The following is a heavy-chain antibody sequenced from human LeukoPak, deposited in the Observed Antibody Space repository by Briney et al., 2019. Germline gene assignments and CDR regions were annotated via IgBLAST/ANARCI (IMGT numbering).Heavy chain of an antibody. J-gene: IGHJ4*02. CDR2: INTSGST. V-gene: IGHV4-61*02. D-gene: IGHD5-18*01. CDR1: GGSISSGSIY. CDR3: ARVGTAMVTDHYFDY. Sequence: SQTLSLTCTVSGGSISSGSIYWSWNRPPAGKGLEWVVRINTSGSTNYNPSLKRLATISVDTSKNQFSLKLSSVTAADTDVYYCARVGTAMVTDHYFDYWGQGTLVTVSS.